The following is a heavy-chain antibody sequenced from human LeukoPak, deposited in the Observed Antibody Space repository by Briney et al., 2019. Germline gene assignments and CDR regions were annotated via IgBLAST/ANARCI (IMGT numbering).Heavy chain of an antibody. D-gene: IGHD2-2*03. J-gene: IGHJ4*02. CDR2: FYYSGSP. CDR3: ARQGGSGYCSSTSCYAGPVGY. CDR1: GGSISSSSYY. V-gene: IGHV4-39*01. Sequence: PSETLSLTCTVSGGSISSSSYYWAWIRQPPGKGLEWIGSFYYSGSPYYNPSLKSRVTISVDTSKNQFSLKLSSVTAADTAVYYCARQGGSGYCSSTSCYAGPVGYWGQGTLVTVSS.